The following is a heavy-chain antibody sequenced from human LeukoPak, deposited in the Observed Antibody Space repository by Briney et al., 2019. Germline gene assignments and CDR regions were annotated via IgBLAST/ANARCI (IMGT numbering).Heavy chain of an antibody. J-gene: IGHJ4*02. V-gene: IGHV3-30*03. CDR3: ASQLGTQLWSFDS. D-gene: IGHD5-18*01. CDR2: ISYDGNND. Sequence: GGSLRLSCAASGFTVSGLCMSWVRQAPGKGLEWVAVISYDGNNDYYGDSVKGRVTISRDNSKNTLYLQMNSLRAEDTAVYHCASQLGTQLWSFDSWGQGTLVTVSS. CDR1: GFTVSGLC.